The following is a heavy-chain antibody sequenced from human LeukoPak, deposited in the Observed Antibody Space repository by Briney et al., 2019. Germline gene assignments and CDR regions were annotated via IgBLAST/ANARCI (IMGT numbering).Heavy chain of an antibody. CDR3: ARLRHSGYDFPN. CDR1: GGSISSYY. D-gene: IGHD5-12*01. J-gene: IGHJ4*02. CDR2: IYYSGST. V-gene: IGHV4-59*08. Sequence: SETLSLTCTVSGGSISSYYWSWIRQPPGKGLEWIGYIYYSGSTNYNPSLKSRVTISVDTSKNQFSLKLSSVTAADTAVYYCARLRHSGYDFPNWGQGTLVTVSS.